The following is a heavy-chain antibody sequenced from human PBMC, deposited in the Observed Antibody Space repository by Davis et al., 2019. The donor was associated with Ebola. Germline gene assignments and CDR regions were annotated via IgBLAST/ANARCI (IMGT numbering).Heavy chain of an antibody. CDR3: ARGPGYCSSTSCSSYYYYGMDV. V-gene: IGHV4-34*01. CDR2: INHSGST. Sequence: MPSETLSLTCAVYGGSFSGYYWSWIRQPPGKGLEWIGEINHSGSTNYNPSLKSRVTISVDTSKNQFSLKLSSVTAADTAVYYCARGPGYCSSTSCSSYYYYGMDVWGQGTTVTVSS. CDR1: GGSFSGYY. D-gene: IGHD2-2*01. J-gene: IGHJ6*02.